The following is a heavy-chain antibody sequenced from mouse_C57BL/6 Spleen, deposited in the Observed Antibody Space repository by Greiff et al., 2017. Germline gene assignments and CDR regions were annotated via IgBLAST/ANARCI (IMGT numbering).Heavy chain of an antibody. CDR2: INPYNGGT. J-gene: IGHJ4*01. CDR1: GYTFTDYY. V-gene: IGHV1-19*01. D-gene: IGHD1-1*01. CDR3: ARRLHYYGSSYRAMDY. Sequence: VQLQQSGPVLVKPGASVKMSCKASGYTFTDYYMNWVKQSHGKSLEWIGVINPYNGGTSYNQKFKGKATLTVDKSSSTAYMELNSLTSEDSAVYYCARRLHYYGSSYRAMDYWGQGTSVTVSS.